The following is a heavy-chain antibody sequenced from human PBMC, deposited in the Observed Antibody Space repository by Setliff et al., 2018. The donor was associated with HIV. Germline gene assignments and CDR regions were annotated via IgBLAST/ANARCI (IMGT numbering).Heavy chain of an antibody. CDR1: GGFISSSSYY. Sequence: SETLSLTCNVSGGFISSSSYYCGWIRQPPGKGLEWIGSVNSSGSTSSNPSLGGRVTLSVYTSRNQFSLQLTSVTAADTAVYFCARPLSTSYNFWGDAFAIWGQGAVVT. CDR3: ARPLSTSYNFWGDAFAI. CDR2: VNSSGST. V-gene: IGHV4-39*01. J-gene: IGHJ3*02. D-gene: IGHD3-3*01.